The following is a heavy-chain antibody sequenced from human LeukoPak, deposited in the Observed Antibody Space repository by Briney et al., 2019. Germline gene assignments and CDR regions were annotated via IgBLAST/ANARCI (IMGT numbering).Heavy chain of an antibody. J-gene: IGHJ6*03. D-gene: IGHD2-15*01. CDR3: TTDLAATVEGELEYYYYYMDV. Sequence: GGSLRLSCAASGFTFSSYEMNWVRQAPGKGLEWVGRIKSKTDGGTTDYAAPVKGRFTISGDDSKNTLYLQMNSLKTEDTAVYYCTTDLAATVEGELEYYYYYMDVWGKGTTVTVSS. CDR1: GFTFSSYE. CDR2: IKSKTDGGTT. V-gene: IGHV3-15*01.